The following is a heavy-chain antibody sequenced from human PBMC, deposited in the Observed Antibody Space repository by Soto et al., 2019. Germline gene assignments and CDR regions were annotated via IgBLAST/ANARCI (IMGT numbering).Heavy chain of an antibody. D-gene: IGHD1-1*01. CDR2: ISNSGST. V-gene: IGHV4-30-4*01. CDR1: GDSFSSGTFY. J-gene: IGHJ3*01. Sequence: QVQLQESGPGLVKPSQTLSLTCNVSGDSFSSGTFYWSWIRQPPGKGLEWIGYISNSGSTDYNPSLQRRLTISIATSKNQFSLKPGSVTAADTAMYYCASGSTPPGTDAFDVWGQGTMVTVSS. CDR3: ASGSTPPGTDAFDV.